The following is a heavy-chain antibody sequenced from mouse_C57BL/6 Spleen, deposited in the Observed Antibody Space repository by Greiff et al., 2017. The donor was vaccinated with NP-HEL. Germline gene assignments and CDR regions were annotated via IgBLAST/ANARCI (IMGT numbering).Heavy chain of an antibody. D-gene: IGHD1-1*01. Sequence: QVPLKVSGPGILQPSQTLSLTCSFSGFSLSTFGMGVGWIRPPSGKGLVWLAHIWWDDDKYYNPVLRSRLTISKETSKNHGVHKNANVDTAETTTYYCAGRIYYCGSSSMDYWGQGTSVTVSS. CDR1: GFSLSTFGMG. CDR3: AGRIYYCGSSSMDY. V-gene: IGHV8-8*01. CDR2: IWWDDDK. J-gene: IGHJ4*01.